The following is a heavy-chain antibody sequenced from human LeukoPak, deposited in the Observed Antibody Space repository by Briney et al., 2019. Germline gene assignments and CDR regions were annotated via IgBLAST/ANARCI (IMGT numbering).Heavy chain of an antibody. D-gene: IGHD4-17*01. CDR2: ISSSGNTM. J-gene: IGHJ4*02. V-gene: IGHV3-48*03. CDR3: ARDVSGDYDFDY. CDR1: GFTFSNYE. Sequence: PGGSLRLSCIASGFTFSNYELNWVRQAPGKGLEWVSHISSSGNTMHYADSVKGRFTISKDNAKNSLYLQMNGLRAEDTAVYYCARDVSGDYDFDYWGQGTLVTVSS.